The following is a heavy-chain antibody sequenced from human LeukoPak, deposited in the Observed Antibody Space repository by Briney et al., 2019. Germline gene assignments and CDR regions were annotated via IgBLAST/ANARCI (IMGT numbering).Heavy chain of an antibody. V-gene: IGHV3-30-3*01. Sequence: GGSLRLSCAASGFTFSSYAMHWVRQAPGKGLEWVAVISYDGSNKYYADSVKGRFTISRDNSKNTLYLQMNSLRAEDTAVYYCARGRGIIDYWGQGTLVTVSS. D-gene: IGHD3-16*01. CDR1: GFTFSSYA. J-gene: IGHJ4*02. CDR3: ARGRGIIDY. CDR2: ISYDGSNK.